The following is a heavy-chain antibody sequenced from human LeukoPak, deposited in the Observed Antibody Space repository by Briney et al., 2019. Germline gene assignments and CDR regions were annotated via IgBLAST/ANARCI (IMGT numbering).Heavy chain of an antibody. CDR1: GFTFSSYA. CDR3: AKIYGSGSYYRLRNYYFDY. Sequence: PGGSLRLSCAASGFTFSSYAMSWVRQAPGKGLEWVSAISGSGGSTYYADSVKGRFTISRDNSKNTLYLQMNSLRAEDTAVYYCAKIYGSGSYYRLRNYYFDYWGQGTLVTVSS. D-gene: IGHD3-10*01. V-gene: IGHV3-23*01. J-gene: IGHJ4*02. CDR2: ISGSGGST.